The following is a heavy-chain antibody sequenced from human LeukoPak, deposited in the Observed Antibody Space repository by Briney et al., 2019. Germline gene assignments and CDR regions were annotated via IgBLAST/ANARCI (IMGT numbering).Heavy chain of an antibody. CDR3: ARGRYSSSPFDP. D-gene: IGHD6-13*01. Sequence: PGGSLRLSCAVSGFTFSSYAMHWVRQAPGKGXXXVAVRSYDGSNKYYADSVKGRFTISRDNSKNTLYLQMNSLRAEDTAVYYCARGRYSSSPFDPWGQGTLVTVSS. J-gene: IGHJ5*02. CDR2: RSYDGSNK. CDR1: GFTFSSYA. V-gene: IGHV3-30*07.